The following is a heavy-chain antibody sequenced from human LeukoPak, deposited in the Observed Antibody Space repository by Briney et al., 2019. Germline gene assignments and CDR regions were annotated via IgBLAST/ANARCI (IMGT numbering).Heavy chain of an antibody. CDR1: GFTFSNYG. V-gene: IGHV3-30*02. J-gene: IGHJ5*02. D-gene: IGHD1-1*01. CDR3: ANGLGTGTTGGTRFDP. Sequence: GGSLRLSCAASGFTFSNYGMHWVRQAPGKGLEWVSFIRYDGSNEYYADSVKGRFTISRDNSKNTLYLQMNSLRGDDSAVYFCANGLGTGTTGGTRFDPWGQGTLVTVSS. CDR2: IRYDGSNE.